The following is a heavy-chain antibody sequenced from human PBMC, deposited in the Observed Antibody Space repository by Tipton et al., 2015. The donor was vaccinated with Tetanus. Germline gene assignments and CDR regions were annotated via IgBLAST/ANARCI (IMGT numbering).Heavy chain of an antibody. J-gene: IGHJ4*02. D-gene: IGHD4-17*01. CDR2: IYYSGST. CDR3: ARGLREPPNYGDYVRGYFDY. Sequence: TLSLTCTVSGGSISSYYWSWIRQPPGKGLEWIGYIYYSGSTCYNPSLKSRVTISVDTSKNQFSLKLSSVTAADTAVYYCARGLREPPNYGDYVRGYFDYWGQGTLVTVSS. V-gene: IGHV4-59*12. CDR1: GGSISSYY.